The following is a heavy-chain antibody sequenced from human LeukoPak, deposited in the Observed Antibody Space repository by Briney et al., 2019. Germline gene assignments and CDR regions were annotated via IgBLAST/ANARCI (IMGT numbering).Heavy chain of an antibody. CDR3: ARDEYYYDSSGYYENWFDP. J-gene: IGHJ5*02. CDR2: ISSSGSTI. CDR1: GFTFSSYE. D-gene: IGHD3-22*01. Sequence: GGSLRLSCAASGFTFSSYEMNWVRQAPGKGLEWVSYISSSGSTIYYADSVKGRFTISRDNAKNSLYLQMNSLRAEDTALYYCARDEYYYDSSGYYENWFDPWGQGTLVTVSS. V-gene: IGHV3-48*03.